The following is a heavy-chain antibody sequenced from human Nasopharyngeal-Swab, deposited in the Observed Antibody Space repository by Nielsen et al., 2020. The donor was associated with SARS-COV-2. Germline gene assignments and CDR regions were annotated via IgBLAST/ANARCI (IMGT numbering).Heavy chain of an antibody. V-gene: IGHV4-59*01. CDR3: ARWFPRYYYYGMDV. CDR2: IYYSGST. CDR1: GGSISSYY. Sequence: SETLSLTCTVSGGSISSYYWSWIRQPPGKGLEWIGYIYYSGSTNYNPSLKSRVTISVDTSKNQFSLKLSSVTAADTAVYYCARWFPRYYYYGMDVWGQGTTVTVSS. J-gene: IGHJ6*02. D-gene: IGHD3-10*01.